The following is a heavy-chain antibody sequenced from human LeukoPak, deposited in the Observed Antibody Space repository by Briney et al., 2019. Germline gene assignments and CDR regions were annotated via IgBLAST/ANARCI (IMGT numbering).Heavy chain of an antibody. CDR2: IYYSGST. CDR1: GGSISSYY. V-gene: IGHV4-59*01. D-gene: IGHD5-18*01. J-gene: IGHJ5*02. CDR3: ARVGGDTAMVNQDWFDP. Sequence: SETLSLTCTVSGGSISSYYWSWIRQPPGKGLEWIGYIYYSGSTNYNPSLKSRVTISVDTSKNQFSLKLSSLTAADTAVYYCARVGGDTAMVNQDWFDPWGQGTLVTVSS.